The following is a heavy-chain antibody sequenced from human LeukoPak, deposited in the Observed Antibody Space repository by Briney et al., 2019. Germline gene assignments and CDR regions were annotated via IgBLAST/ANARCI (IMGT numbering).Heavy chain of an antibody. CDR1: GGPISSSSYY. CDR3: ATSLGATSYAFDI. V-gene: IGHV4-39*07. J-gene: IGHJ3*02. Sequence: SETLSLTCTVSGGPISSSSYYWGWIRQPPGKGLEWIGSIYYSGSAYYNPSLKSRVTISVDTSKNQFSLKLSSVTAADTAVYYCATSLGATSYAFDIWGQGAMVTVSS. CDR2: IYYSGSA. D-gene: IGHD1-26*01.